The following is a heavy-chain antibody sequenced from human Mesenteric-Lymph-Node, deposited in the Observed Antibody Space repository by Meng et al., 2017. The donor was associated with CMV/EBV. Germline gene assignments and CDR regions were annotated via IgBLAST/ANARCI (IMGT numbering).Heavy chain of an antibody. V-gene: IGHV3-23*01. Sequence: GESLKISCGASGFTFSTYAMSWVRQAPGKGLEWVSAVSSGGGKTFYADSVKGRFTISRDDSKNTLYLQMNSLRVDDTAIYYCATSYDISSGDFWGQGTLVTVSS. CDR1: GFTFSTYA. D-gene: IGHD3-22*01. CDR2: VSSGGGKT. J-gene: IGHJ4*02. CDR3: ATSYDISSGDF.